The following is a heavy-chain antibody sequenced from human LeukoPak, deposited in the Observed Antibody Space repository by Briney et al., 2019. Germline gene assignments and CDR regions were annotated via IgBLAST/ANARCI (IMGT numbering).Heavy chain of an antibody. V-gene: IGHV1-18*01. Sequence: GASVKVSCKASGYTFSSYGISWVRQAPGQGLEWMGWISAYNGNTNYAQKLQGRVTMTTDTSTTTAYMELRSLRSDDTAVYYCARTSIAARDSEFDPWGQGTLVTVSS. J-gene: IGHJ5*02. CDR1: GYTFSSYG. CDR2: ISAYNGNT. D-gene: IGHD6-6*01. CDR3: ARTSIAARDSEFDP.